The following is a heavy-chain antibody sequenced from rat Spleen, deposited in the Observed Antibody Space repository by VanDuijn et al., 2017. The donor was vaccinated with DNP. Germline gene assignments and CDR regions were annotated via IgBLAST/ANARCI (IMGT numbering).Heavy chain of an antibody. D-gene: IGHD1-12*02. CDR3: ARLVGFGPAY. V-gene: IGHV2-6*01. CDR2: ISSGGTT. Sequence: QVQLKESGPGLVQPSQTLSLTCAVAGFSLTSYNVHWVRQPPGKGLEWIATISSGGTTYYTSPLKSRLSISRDTSKSQVLLKMNSLQTEDTAMYFCARLVGFGPAYWGQGTLVTVSS. CDR1: GFSLTSYN. J-gene: IGHJ3*01.